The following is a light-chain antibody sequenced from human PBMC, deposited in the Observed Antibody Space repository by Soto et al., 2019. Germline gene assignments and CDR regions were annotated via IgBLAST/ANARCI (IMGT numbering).Light chain of an antibody. CDR1: QSVSSN. CDR2: GAS. V-gene: IGKV3-15*01. Sequence: EIVMTQSPATLSVSPGERATLSCRASQSVSSNLAWYQQKPGQAPRLLIYGASTRATGIPARFSGSGSGTEFTLTISSLQSEDFAVYYCQQRSTWPITFGGATKVDIK. CDR3: QQRSTWPIT. J-gene: IGKJ4*01.